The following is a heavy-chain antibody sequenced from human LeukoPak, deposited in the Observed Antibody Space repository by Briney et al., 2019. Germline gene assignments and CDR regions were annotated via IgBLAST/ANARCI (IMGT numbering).Heavy chain of an antibody. Sequence: PGGSLRLSCAASGFTFSSYAMSWVRQAPGKGLEWVSAISGSGGSTYYADSVKGRFTISRDNSKNTLYLQMNSLRAEDTAVYYCAKDSLAYCGGDCYSNYYYGMDVWGQGTTVTVSS. V-gene: IGHV3-23*01. J-gene: IGHJ6*02. CDR1: GFTFSSYA. CDR2: ISGSGGST. D-gene: IGHD2-21*02. CDR3: AKDSLAYCGGDCYSNYYYGMDV.